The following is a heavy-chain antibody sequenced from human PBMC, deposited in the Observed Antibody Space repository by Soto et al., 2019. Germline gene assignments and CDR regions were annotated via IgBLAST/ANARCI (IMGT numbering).Heavy chain of an antibody. CDR3: ARHVDDYGDPYYFDY. V-gene: IGHV4-59*08. J-gene: IGHJ4*02. CDR1: GGSISSYD. Sequence: PSETMSLTCTVSGGSISSYDWSWIRQPPGKGLEWIGYIYYSGSTNYNPSLKSRVTISVDTSKNQFSLKLSSVTAADTAVYYCARHVDDYGDPYYFDYWGQRTLVTVSS. CDR2: IYYSGST. D-gene: IGHD4-17*01.